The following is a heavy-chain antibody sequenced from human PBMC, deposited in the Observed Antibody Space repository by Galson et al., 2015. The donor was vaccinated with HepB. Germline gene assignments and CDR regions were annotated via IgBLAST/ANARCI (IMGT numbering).Heavy chain of an antibody. CDR3: ARDPPRSIYSSGWSRNTLDY. D-gene: IGHD6-19*01. V-gene: IGHV1-69*04. J-gene: IGHJ4*02. CDR2: IIPILGIA. CDR1: GGTFSSYA. Sequence: SVKVSCKASGGTFSSYAISWARQAPGQGLEWMGRIIPILGIANYAQKFQGRVTITADKSTSTAYMELSSLRSEDTAVYYCARDPPRSIYSSGWSRNTLDYWGQGTLVTVSS.